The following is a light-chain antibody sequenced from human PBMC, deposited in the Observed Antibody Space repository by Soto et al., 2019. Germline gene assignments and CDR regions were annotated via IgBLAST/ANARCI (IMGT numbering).Light chain of an antibody. J-gene: IGLJ7*01. CDR2: DVS. Sequence: QSALTQPASVSGSPGQSIAIYCTGTSSDVGGYDYVSWYQHHPGKAPKLMIYDVSNRPSGVSNRFSGSKSGNTASLTISGLQAEDEADYYCSSYTSSSVPVFGGGTQLTVL. CDR1: SSDVGGYDY. CDR3: SSYTSSSVPV. V-gene: IGLV2-14*03.